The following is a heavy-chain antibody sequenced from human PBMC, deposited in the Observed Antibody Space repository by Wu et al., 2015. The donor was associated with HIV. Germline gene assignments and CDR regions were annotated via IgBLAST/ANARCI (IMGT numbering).Heavy chain of an antibody. CDR3: LTAIDGIVY. Sequence: QVHLVQSGAEVKKPGASVKVSCKASGYTFTDYFVHWVRQAPGQNFEWMGCINPQSDDTKYAQKFQGRVTMTRDTSTNTAYMELSGLTFDDTAMYYCLTAIDGIVYWGQGPLVTVSS. CDR1: GYTFTDYF. D-gene: IGHD5-24*01. V-gene: IGHV1-2*02. J-gene: IGHJ4*02. CDR2: INPQSDDT.